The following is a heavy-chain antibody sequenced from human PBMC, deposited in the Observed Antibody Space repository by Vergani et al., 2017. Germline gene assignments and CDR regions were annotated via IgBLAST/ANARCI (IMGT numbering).Heavy chain of an antibody. CDR3: ARRFTYCSTTSCPPPAFDY. CDR1: GFPFSSYS. J-gene: IGHJ4*02. D-gene: IGHD2-2*01. CDR2: ISSSSSYI. V-gene: IGHV3-21*01. Sequence: EVQLVESGGGLVKPGGSLRLSCAASGFPFSSYSMNWVRQAPGKGLEWVSSISSSSSYIYYADSVKGRFTISRDNAKNSLYLQMNSLRAEDTAVYYCARRFTYCSTTSCPPPAFDYWGQGTLVTVSP.